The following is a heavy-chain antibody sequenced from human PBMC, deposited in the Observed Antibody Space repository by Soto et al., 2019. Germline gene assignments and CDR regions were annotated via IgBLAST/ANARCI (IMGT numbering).Heavy chain of an antibody. CDR2: INGDGASL. Sequence: EVRLEEAGGGFVQPGGSLRVSCSGSGFIFSSFWMHWVRQGPGKGLEWVSRINGDGASLAYADSVKGRFSISRDNVKNTPHLQINSLGADDTAVYFCAREGSLGLDVWGRGTTVTVSS. CDR1: GFIFSSFW. CDR3: AREGSLGLDV. V-gene: IGHV3-74*03. D-gene: IGHD3-10*01. J-gene: IGHJ6*02.